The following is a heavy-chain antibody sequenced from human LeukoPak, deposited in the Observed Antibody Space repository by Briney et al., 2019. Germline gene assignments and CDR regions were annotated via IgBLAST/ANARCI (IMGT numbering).Heavy chain of an antibody. D-gene: IGHD3-3*01. CDR1: GGSISSYY. CDR2: IYTSGST. J-gene: IGHJ4*02. Sequence: ASETLSLTCTVSGGSISSYYWSLIRQPAGKGLEWVGRIYTSGSTNYNPSLKSRVTMSIDTSKKQFSLKLNSVTAADTAVYYCAIAYWGVVTTWGQGTLVTVSS. V-gene: IGHV4-4*07. CDR3: AIAYWGVVTT.